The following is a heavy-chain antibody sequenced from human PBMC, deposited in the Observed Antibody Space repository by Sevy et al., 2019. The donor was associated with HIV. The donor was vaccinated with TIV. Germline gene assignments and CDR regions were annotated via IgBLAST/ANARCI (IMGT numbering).Heavy chain of an antibody. D-gene: IGHD3-10*01. Sequence: SETLSLTCAVSGDSISSSNWWSWVRQPPGKGLEWIGEIYHSGSTNYNPSLKRRVTISVDKSKNQFSLQLSSVTAADTAVHYCASYGSWSYYNSNSFDPWGQGTLVTVS. J-gene: IGHJ5*02. CDR3: ASYGSWSYYNSNSFDP. CDR1: GDSISSSNW. CDR2: IYHSGST. V-gene: IGHV4-4*02.